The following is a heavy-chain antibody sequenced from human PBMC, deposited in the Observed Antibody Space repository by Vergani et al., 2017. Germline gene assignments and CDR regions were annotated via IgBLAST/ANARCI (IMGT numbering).Heavy chain of an antibody. Sequence: EVQLVESGGGLVKPGGSLRLSCAASGFTFSSYSMNWVRQAPGKGLEWVSSISSSSSYIYYADSVKGLFTISRDNAKNSLYLQMDSLRAEDTAVYYCATPGYSSSWDPRHYYGMDVWGQGTTVTVSS. CDR3: ATPGYSSSWDPRHYYGMDV. J-gene: IGHJ6*02. CDR1: GFTFSSYS. V-gene: IGHV3-21*01. D-gene: IGHD6-13*01. CDR2: ISSSSSYI.